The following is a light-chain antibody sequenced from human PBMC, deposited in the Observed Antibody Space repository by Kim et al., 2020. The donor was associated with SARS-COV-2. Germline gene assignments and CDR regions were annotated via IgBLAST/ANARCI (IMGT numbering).Light chain of an antibody. CDR2: AAS. CDR3: QQYYRYPIT. V-gene: IGKV1D-16*01. CDR1: QDIAGR. Sequence: DIQMTQSPSSLSASVGDRVTITCRASQDIAGRLVWHQQKPENAPKTLIYAASSLQSGVPSRFSGSGSGTDFTLTINSLQPEDFATYYCQQYYRYPITFGQGTRLEIK. J-gene: IGKJ5*01.